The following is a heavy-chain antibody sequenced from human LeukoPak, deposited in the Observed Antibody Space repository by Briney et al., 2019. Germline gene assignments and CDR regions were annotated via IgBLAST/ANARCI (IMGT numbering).Heavy chain of an antibody. J-gene: IGHJ3*02. CDR2: IYSGGGT. D-gene: IGHD3-22*01. Sequence: PGGSLRLSCAASGFTVSSNYMSWVRQAPGKGLEWVSVIYSGGGTYHADSVKGRFTISRDNSKNTLYLQMNSLRAEDTAVYYCARVIGGGGYYRGAFDIWGQGTWSPSLQ. CDR1: GFTVSSNY. CDR3: ARVIGGGGYYRGAFDI. V-gene: IGHV3-66*01.